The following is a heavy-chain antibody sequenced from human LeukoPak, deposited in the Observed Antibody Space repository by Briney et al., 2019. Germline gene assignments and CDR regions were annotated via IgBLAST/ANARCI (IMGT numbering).Heavy chain of an antibody. J-gene: IGHJ3*02. D-gene: IGHD3-16*01. V-gene: IGHV3-11*01. CDR1: EFTFSDYY. CDR2: ISSSGSSI. Sequence: GGSLRLSCAASEFTFSDYYMSWIRQAPGKGLEWVSYISSSGSSIYYADSVKGRFTISRDNAKNSLYLQMNSLRAEDTAVYYCARDYYDIIGSEYDTFAIWGQGTMVTVSS. CDR3: ARDYYDIIGSEYDTFAI.